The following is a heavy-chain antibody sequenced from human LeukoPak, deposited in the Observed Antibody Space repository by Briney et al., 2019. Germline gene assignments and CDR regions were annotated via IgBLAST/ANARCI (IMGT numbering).Heavy chain of an antibody. D-gene: IGHD2-15*01. CDR1: VGTFSSYA. J-gene: IGHJ6*02. CDR2: IIPIIGTA. CDR3: AGGMRLGYCSGGSCYSGLIDYYGMDV. Sequence: SVKVSCKASVGTFSSYAISWVRQAPGQGLEWMGGIIPIIGTANYAQKFQGRVTMTADESTSTAYMELSSLRSEDTAVYYCAGGMRLGYCSGGSCYSGLIDYYGMDVWGQGTTVTVSS. V-gene: IGHV1-69*01.